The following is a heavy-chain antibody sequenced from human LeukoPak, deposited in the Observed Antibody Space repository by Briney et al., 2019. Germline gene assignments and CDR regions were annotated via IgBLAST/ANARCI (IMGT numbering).Heavy chain of an antibody. J-gene: IGHJ4*02. Sequence: PGGSLRLSCAASGFTFSRNWMTWVRQAPGKGLEWVSYISSSSSTIYYADSVKGRFTISRDNAKNSLYLQMNSLRAEDTAVYYCATDYYGSGSYYNAEADYWGQGTLVTVSS. D-gene: IGHD3-10*01. V-gene: IGHV3-48*01. CDR1: GFTFSRNW. CDR3: ATDYYGSGSYYNAEADY. CDR2: ISSSSSTI.